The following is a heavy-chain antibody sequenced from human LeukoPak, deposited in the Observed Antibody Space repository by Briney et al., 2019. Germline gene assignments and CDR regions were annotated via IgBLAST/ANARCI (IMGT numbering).Heavy chain of an antibody. CDR3: AKDMFFGNYGSGSGPG. V-gene: IGHV3-9*01. D-gene: IGHD3-10*01. CDR1: GFTFDDYA. J-gene: IGHJ4*02. CDR2: ISWNSGSI. Sequence: GGSLRLSCAASGFTFDDYAMHWVRQAPGKGLEGVSGISWNSGSIGYADSVKGRFTISRDNAKNSLYLQMNSLRAEDTALYYCAKDMFFGNYGSGSGPGWGQGTLVTVSS.